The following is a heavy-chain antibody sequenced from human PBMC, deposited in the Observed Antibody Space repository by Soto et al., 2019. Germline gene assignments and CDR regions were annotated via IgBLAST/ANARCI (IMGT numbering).Heavy chain of an antibody. CDR3: ARQQQWLLPIPYFDY. D-gene: IGHD6-19*01. CDR2: IYYSGST. V-gene: IGHV4-39*01. J-gene: IGHJ4*02. CDR1: GGSISSSSYY. Sequence: QLQLQESGPGLVKPSETLSLTCTVSGGSISSSSYYWGWIRQPPGKGLEWIGSIYYSGSTYYNPSLKSRVTISVDTSKNQFSLKLSSVTAADTTVYYCARQQQWLLPIPYFDYWGQGSLVTVSS.